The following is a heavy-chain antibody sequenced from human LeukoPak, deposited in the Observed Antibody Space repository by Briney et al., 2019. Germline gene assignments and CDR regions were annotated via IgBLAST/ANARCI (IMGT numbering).Heavy chain of an antibody. CDR3: AKGHSGDYDSSGYYSAGGYFDY. J-gene: IGHJ4*02. CDR2: ISYDGSNK. V-gene: IGHV3-30*18. CDR1: GFTFSSYG. D-gene: IGHD3-22*01. Sequence: PGGSLRLSCAASGFTFSSYGMHWVRQAPGKGLEWVAVISYDGSNKYYADSVKGRFTISRDNSKNTLYLQMNSLRAEDTAVYYCAKGHSGDYDSSGYYSAGGYFDYWGQGTLVTVSS.